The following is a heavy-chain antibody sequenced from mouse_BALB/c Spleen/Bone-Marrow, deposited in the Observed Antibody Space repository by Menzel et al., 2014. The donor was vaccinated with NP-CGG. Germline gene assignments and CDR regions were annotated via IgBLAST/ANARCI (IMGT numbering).Heavy chain of an antibody. V-gene: IGHV14-3*02. CDR3: ASYYYGSAWFAY. CDR2: IDPANGNT. CDR1: GFNIKDTY. Sequence: DVQLQESGAELVKPGASVRLSCTASGFNIKDTYMHWVKQRPEQGLEWIGRIDPANGNTKYDPKFQGKATITADTSSNTAYLQLSRLTSEDTAVYYCASYYYGSAWFAYWGQGTLVTVSA. D-gene: IGHD1-1*01. J-gene: IGHJ3*01.